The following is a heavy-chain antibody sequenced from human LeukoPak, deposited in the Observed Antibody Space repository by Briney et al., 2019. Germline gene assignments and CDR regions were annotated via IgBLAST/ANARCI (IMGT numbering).Heavy chain of an antibody. V-gene: IGHV3-74*01. CDR2: INIDGRST. D-gene: IGHD6-13*01. Sequence: QPGGSLRLSCAASGFTFSSYWMHWVRQAPGKGLVWVSRINIDGRSTSYADSVKGRFTISRDNAKNTLYLQMNSLRAEDTAVYYCARVDKGIAAQDYYYGMDVWGQGTTVTVSS. CDR1: GFTFSSYW. CDR3: ARVDKGIAAQDYYYGMDV. J-gene: IGHJ6*02.